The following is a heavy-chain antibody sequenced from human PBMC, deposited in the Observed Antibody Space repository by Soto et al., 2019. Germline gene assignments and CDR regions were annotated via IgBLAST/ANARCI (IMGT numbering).Heavy chain of an antibody. CDR1: GGSLSGYY. CDR3: ARHHVRGRTIAGAAEF. D-gene: IGHD1-26*01. V-gene: IGHV4-34*01. CDR2: INHSGNT. Sequence: SETLSLTCAVYGGSLSGYYWSWIRQPPGKALEWIGEINHSGNTNYNPSLKSRVTISVDTSKNHLFLNLSSVTAADTAMYYCARHHVRGRTIAGAAEFWGQGTLVTVSS. J-gene: IGHJ4*02.